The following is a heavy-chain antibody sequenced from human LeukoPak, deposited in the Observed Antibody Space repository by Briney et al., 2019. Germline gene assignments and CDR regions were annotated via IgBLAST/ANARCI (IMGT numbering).Heavy chain of an antibody. D-gene: IGHD6-19*01. Sequence: SETLSLTCTVSGGSISSYYWSWIRQPPGKGLEWIGYIYYSGSTNYNPSLKSRVTISVDTSKNQFSLKLSSVTAADTAVYYCARMDHSSGWRDAFDIWGQGTMVTVSS. CDR1: GGSISSYY. J-gene: IGHJ3*02. CDR2: IYYSGST. V-gene: IGHV4-59*01. CDR3: ARMDHSSGWRDAFDI.